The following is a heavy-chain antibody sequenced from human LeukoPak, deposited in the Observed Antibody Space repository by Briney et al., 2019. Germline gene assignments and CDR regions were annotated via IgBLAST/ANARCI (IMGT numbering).Heavy chain of an antibody. CDR2: LYSGGNT. V-gene: IGHV3-53*01. CDR1: GFTFSSYW. D-gene: IGHD6-13*01. Sequence: GGSLRLSCAASGFTFSSYWMNWVRQAPGKGLEWVSVLYSGGNTYHADSVKGRFTISRDNSKNTLYLQMNSLRAEGTAVYYCAREGASSSFGYWGQGTLVTVSS. J-gene: IGHJ4*02. CDR3: AREGASSSFGY.